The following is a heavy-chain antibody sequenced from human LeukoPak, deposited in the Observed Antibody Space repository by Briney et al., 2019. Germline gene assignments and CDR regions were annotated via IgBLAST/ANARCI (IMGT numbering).Heavy chain of an antibody. CDR3: ARDRRSSSWKIQNWFDP. V-gene: IGHV1-46*01. Sequence: ASVKVSCKASGYTFTSYYMHWVRQAPGQGLEWMGIINPSSGSTSYAQKFQGRVTMTRDTSTSTVYMELSSLRSEDTAVYYCARDRRSSSWKIQNWFDPWGQGTLDTVSS. J-gene: IGHJ5*02. CDR2: INPSSGST. CDR1: GYTFTSYY. D-gene: IGHD6-13*01.